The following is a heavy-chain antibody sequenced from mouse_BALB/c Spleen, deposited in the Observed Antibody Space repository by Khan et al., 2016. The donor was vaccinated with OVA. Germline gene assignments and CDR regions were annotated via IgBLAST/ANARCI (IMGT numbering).Heavy chain of an antibody. Sequence: EVELVESGGDLVKPGGSLKLSCAASGFTFSSYSMSWVRQIPDKRLEWVATMSSGGDYTYYPDSVQGRFTISRDNAKNTLYLQMSSLKSEDTAMXYCASHLTGSFAYWGQGTLVTVSA. CDR3: ASHLTGSFAY. CDR2: MSSGGDYT. J-gene: IGHJ3*01. D-gene: IGHD4-1*01. V-gene: IGHV5-6*01. CDR1: GFTFSSYS.